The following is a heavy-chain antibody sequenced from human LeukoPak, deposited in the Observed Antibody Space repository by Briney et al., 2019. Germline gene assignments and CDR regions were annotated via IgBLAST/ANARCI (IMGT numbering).Heavy chain of an antibody. Sequence: MPSETLSLSCAVYGGSFSGYYWSWIRQPPGKGLEWIGEINHSGSTNYNPSFKSRVTISVDTSKNQFSLKLSSVTAADTAVYYCASAYYDSSGYYYTDYWGQGTLVTVSS. CDR2: INHSGST. J-gene: IGHJ4*02. CDR3: ASAYYDSSGYYYTDY. D-gene: IGHD3-22*01. CDR1: GGSFSGYY. V-gene: IGHV4-34*01.